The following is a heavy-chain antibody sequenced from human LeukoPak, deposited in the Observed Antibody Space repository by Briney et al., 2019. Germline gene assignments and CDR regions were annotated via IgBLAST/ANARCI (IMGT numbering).Heavy chain of an antibody. Sequence: SSETLSLTCAVYGVSFSGYYWSWIRQPPGKGLEWIGEINHSGSTNYNPSLKSRVTISVDTSKNQFSLKLSSVTAADTAVYYCARGEANRGYFDYWGQGTLVTVSS. CDR1: GVSFSGYY. CDR2: INHSGST. D-gene: IGHD7-27*01. CDR3: ARGEANRGYFDY. J-gene: IGHJ4*02. V-gene: IGHV4-34*01.